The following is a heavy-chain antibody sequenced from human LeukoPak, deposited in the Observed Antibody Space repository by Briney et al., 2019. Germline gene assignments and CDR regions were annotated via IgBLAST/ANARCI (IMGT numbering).Heavy chain of an antibody. J-gene: IGHJ6*03. CDR3: ARDPLGYCSGGSWLKYYYYMDV. CDR2: ISAYNGNT. D-gene: IGHD2-15*01. Sequence: GASVKVSCTASGYTFTSYGISWVRQAPGQGLEWRGWISAYNGNTNYAQKLQGRATMTTDTSTSTAYMELRSLRSDDTAVYYCARDPLGYCSGGSWLKYYYYMDVWGKGTTVTVSS. CDR1: GYTFTSYG. V-gene: IGHV1-18*01.